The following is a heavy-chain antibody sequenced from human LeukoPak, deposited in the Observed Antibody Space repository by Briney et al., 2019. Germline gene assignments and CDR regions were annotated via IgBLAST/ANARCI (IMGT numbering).Heavy chain of an antibody. CDR2: IWYDGSNK. V-gene: IGHV3-33*01. CDR1: GFTFSSYG. CDR3: ARDQDYYGSGSYYNLIDY. D-gene: IGHD3-10*01. J-gene: IGHJ4*02. Sequence: PGRSLRPSCAASGFTFSSYGMHWVRQAPGKGLEWVAVIWYDGSNKYYADSVKGRFTISRDNSKNTLYLQMNSLRAEDTAVYYCARDQDYYGSGSYYNLIDYWGQGTLVTVSS.